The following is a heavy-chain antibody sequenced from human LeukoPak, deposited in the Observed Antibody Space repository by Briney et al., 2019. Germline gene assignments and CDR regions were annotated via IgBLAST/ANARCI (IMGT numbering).Heavy chain of an antibody. J-gene: IGHJ4*02. CDR3: AKDSLAAAGHEEGNFDY. CDR1: GFTFDDYA. D-gene: IGHD6-13*01. V-gene: IGHV3-9*01. CDR2: ISWNSGSI. Sequence: GGSLRLSCAASGFTFDDYAMHWVRQAPGKGLEWVSGISWNSGSIGNADSVKGRFTISRDNAKNSLYLQMNSLRAEDTAVYYCAKDSLAAAGHEEGNFDYWGQGTLVTVSS.